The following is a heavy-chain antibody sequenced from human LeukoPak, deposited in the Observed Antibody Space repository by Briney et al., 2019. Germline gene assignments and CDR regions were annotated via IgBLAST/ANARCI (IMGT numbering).Heavy chain of an antibody. V-gene: IGHV3-7*03. CDR2: IKQEGSEK. D-gene: IGHD2-2*01. Sequence: PGGSLRLSCAAPGFTFRDNLMTWGRQAPGEGLEWGATIKQEGSEKYYVDSVRGRFTISRVNAENSLFLQMNSLRTEDTAVYYCTKGGYATSWYWIYWGQGTLVTVSS. CDR3: TKGGYATSWYWIY. J-gene: IGHJ4*02. CDR1: GFTFRDNL.